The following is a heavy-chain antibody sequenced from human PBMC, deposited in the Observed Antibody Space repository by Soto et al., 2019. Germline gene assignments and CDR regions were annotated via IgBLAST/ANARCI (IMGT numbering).Heavy chain of an antibody. D-gene: IGHD6-13*01. J-gene: IGHJ6*03. Sequence: SETLSLTCTVSGGSISSSSYYWGWIRQPPGKGLEWIGSIYYSGSTYYNPSLKSRVTISVDTSKNQFSLKLSSVTAADTAVYYCARLLGLIAAARTVRDYYYYYMDVWGKGTTVTVSS. CDR3: ARLLGLIAAARTVRDYYYYYMDV. V-gene: IGHV4-39*01. CDR2: IYYSGST. CDR1: GGSISSSSYY.